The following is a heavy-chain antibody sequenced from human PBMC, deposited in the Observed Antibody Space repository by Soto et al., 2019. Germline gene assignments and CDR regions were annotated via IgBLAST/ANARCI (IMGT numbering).Heavy chain of an antibody. CDR1: GFTFTNHA. Sequence: EVQLLESGGGLVQPGGSLRLSCAASGFTFTNHAMSWVRQAPGKGLEWVSAITPSGSNTYYGDSVKGRFTISRDNSKNTLSLQMNSLRAEDTAIYYFARKGQIRNWFDPWGQGVLVIVSS. V-gene: IGHV3-23*01. J-gene: IGHJ5*02. CDR3: ARKGQIRNWFDP. CDR2: ITPSGSNT.